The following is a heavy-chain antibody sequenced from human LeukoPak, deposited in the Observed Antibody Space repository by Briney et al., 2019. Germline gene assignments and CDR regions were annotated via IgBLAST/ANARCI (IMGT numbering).Heavy chain of an antibody. D-gene: IGHD5-12*01. CDR2: ISSSSSYI. J-gene: IGHJ3*02. Sequence: EGSLRLSCAASGFTFSSYTMNWVRQAPGKGLEWVSSISSSSSYIYYADSVKGRFTSSRDNAKNALYLQMNSLRAEDTAVYYCARDLRPYSGYDNLAFDIWGQGTMVTVSS. CDR1: GFTFSSYT. V-gene: IGHV3-21*01. CDR3: ARDLRPYSGYDNLAFDI.